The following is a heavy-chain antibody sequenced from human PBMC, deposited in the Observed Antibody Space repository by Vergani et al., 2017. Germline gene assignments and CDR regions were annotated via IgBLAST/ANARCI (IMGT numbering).Heavy chain of an antibody. CDR3: TRHWAVVAANNWFDP. CDR2: MFYSGTT. J-gene: IGHJ5*02. CDR1: DGSINSRSYY. D-gene: IGHD2-15*01. Sequence: QVRLQESGPGQVKPSETLSLTCGVSDGSINSRSYYWAWIRQPPGKGLEWIGMMFYSGTTYYNPSLESRVTMSVDTSKSQFSLKLSSVTAADTAVYYCTRHWAVVAANNWFDPWGQGTLVTVSS. V-gene: IGHV4-39*01.